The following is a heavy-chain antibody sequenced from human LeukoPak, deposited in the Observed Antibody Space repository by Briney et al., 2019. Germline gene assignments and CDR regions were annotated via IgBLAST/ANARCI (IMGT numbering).Heavy chain of an antibody. J-gene: IGHJ5*02. Sequence: PSETLSLTCTVSGGSISSYYWSWIRQPAGKGLEWIGRIYTSGSTNYNPSLKSRVTMSVDTSKNQFALKLSSVTAADTAVYYCARGGVLRFLEDPYNWFDPWGQGTLVTVSS. CDR1: GGSISSYY. CDR3: ARGGVLRFLEDPYNWFDP. V-gene: IGHV4-4*07. D-gene: IGHD3-3*01. CDR2: IYTSGST.